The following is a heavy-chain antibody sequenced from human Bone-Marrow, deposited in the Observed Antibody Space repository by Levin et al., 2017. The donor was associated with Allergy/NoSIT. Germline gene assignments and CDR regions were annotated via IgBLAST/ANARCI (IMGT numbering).Heavy chain of an antibody. CDR2: IYASGRT. V-gene: IGHV3-53*01. Sequence: LSGGSLRLSCAGSGFAVSDYYMSWVRRAPGKGLEWVSVIYASGRTFYADSGKGRFTISKDNSKNTLYLQMISLRAGDTAVYYCARDEAAGHWGQGTLVTVSS. CDR3: ARDEAAGH. CDR1: GFAVSDYY. J-gene: IGHJ4*02. D-gene: IGHD6-25*01.